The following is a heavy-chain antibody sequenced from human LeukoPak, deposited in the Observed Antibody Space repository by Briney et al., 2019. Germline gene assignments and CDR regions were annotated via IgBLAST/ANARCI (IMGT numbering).Heavy chain of an antibody. J-gene: IGHJ6*02. CDR1: GFTFSSYA. Sequence: GGSLTLSCAASGFTFSSYAMSWVRQAPGKGLEWVSAISGSGGSTYYADSVKGRFTISRDNSKNTLYLQMNSLRAEDTAVYYCAKDLRHGSIFGVVTKYYYGMDVWGQGTTVTVSS. D-gene: IGHD3-3*01. CDR3: AKDLRHGSIFGVVTKYYYGMDV. CDR2: ISGSGGST. V-gene: IGHV3-23*01.